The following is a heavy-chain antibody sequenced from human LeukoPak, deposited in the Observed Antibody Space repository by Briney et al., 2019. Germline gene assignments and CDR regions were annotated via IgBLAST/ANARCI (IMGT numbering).Heavy chain of an antibody. J-gene: IGHJ6*04. Sequence: GGSLRLSCAASGFTFSSYAMSWVRQAPGKGLEWVSAISGSGGNTFYGDSVKGRFTISRDNSRNTLYLQMNSLRAEDTAVYYCAELGITMIGGVWGKGTTVTISS. CDR3: AELGITMIGGV. CDR2: ISGSGGNT. CDR1: GFTFSSYA. V-gene: IGHV3-23*01. D-gene: IGHD3-10*02.